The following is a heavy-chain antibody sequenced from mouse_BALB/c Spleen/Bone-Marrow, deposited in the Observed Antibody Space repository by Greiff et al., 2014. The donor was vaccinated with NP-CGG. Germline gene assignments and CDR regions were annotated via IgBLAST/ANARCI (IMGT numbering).Heavy chain of an antibody. V-gene: IGHV6-6*02. CDR3: ARITGKFDY. CDR1: GFTFSNYG. D-gene: IGHD4-1*01. J-gene: IGHJ2*01. CDR2: IRSKCNNYST. Sequence: EVQLQQSGGGLVQPGGSMKLSCVASGFTFSNYGMNWVRQAPEKGLEWVAEIRSKCNNYSTHYAVSVKGKFTISRDNSKSSVYLQTINLRAEATGIYYCARITGKFDYWGQGTTLTVSS.